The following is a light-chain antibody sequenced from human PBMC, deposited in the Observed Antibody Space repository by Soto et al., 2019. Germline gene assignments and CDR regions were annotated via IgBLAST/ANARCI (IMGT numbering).Light chain of an antibody. CDR2: GAS. CDR1: QSVSSSY. V-gene: IGKV3-20*01. Sequence: EIVLTQSPGALSLSPGERATLSCRTSQSVSSSYLAWYQQKPGQAPRRLFYGASSRATGIPDRFSGRGAGIDFTLTISGLEPEDSAVYYCQQYGSSPRTFGQGTKVEVK. J-gene: IGKJ1*01. CDR3: QQYGSSPRT.